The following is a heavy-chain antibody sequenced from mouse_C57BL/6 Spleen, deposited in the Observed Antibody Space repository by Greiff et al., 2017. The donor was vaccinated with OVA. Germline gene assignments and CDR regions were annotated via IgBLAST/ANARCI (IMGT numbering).Heavy chain of an antibody. D-gene: IGHD4-1*01. J-gene: IGHJ2*01. CDR3: ARDNWDYFDY. V-gene: IGHV5-16*01. CDR1: GFTFSDYY. Sequence: EVHLVESEGGLVQPGSSMKLSCTASGFTFSDYYMAWFRQVPEKGLEWVANINYDGSSTYYLDSLKSRFIISRDNAKNILYLQMSSLKSEDTATYYCARDNWDYFDYWGQGTTLTVSS. CDR2: INYDGSST.